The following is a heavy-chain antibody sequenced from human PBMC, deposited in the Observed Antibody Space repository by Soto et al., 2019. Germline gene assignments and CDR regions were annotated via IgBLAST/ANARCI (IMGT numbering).Heavy chain of an antibody. V-gene: IGHV5-51*01. D-gene: IGHD3-3*02. CDR1: GYNFTIYW. J-gene: IGHJ6*02. Sequence: EVQLVQSGAEVRKPGESLKISCKGSGYNFTIYWIGWVRQMPGKGLEWMGIFYPGDSDIRYSPSFQGQVTISADRSISTAYLQWSSLKASDNAMYFCVRHGGPGTFLESLPTVGPSYYGVDDGGHGTTVTVS. CDR3: VRHGGPGTFLESLPTVGPSYYGVDD. CDR2: FYPGDSDI.